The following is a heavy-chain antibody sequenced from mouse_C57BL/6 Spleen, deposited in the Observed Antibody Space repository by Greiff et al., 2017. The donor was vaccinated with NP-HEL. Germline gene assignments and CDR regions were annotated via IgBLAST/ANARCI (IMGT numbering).Heavy chain of an antibody. J-gene: IGHJ2*01. D-gene: IGHD2-1*01. CDR3: ARLGRNYEGFDY. Sequence: QVQLKQSGAELVKPGASVKISCKASGYAFSSYWMNWVKQRPGKGLEWIGQIYPGDGDTNYNGKFKGKATLTADKSSSTAYMQLSSLTSEDSAVYFCARLGRNYEGFDYWGQGTTLTVSS. CDR2: IYPGDGDT. V-gene: IGHV1-80*01. CDR1: GYAFSSYW.